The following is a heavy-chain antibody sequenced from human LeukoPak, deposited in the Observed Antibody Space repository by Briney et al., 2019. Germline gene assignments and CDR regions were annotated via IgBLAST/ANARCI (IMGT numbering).Heavy chain of an antibody. CDR1: GGTFSSYA. CDR3: ARGHGSAFDP. Sequence: GASVKVFCKASGGTFSSYAISWVRQAPGQGLEWMGGTIPIFGTANYAQKFQGRVTMTRNTSITTAYMELRSLRSDDTAVYYCARGHGSAFDPWGQGTLVTVSS. CDR2: TIPIFGTA. V-gene: IGHV1-69*05. J-gene: IGHJ5*02. D-gene: IGHD3-10*01.